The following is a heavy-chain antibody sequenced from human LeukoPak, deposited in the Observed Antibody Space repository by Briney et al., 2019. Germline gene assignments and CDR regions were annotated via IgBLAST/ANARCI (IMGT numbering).Heavy chain of an antibody. CDR3: ARDGPGDYSYFDY. CDR2: ISSSSSYI. J-gene: IGHJ4*02. V-gene: IGHV3-21*01. D-gene: IGHD4-17*01. CDR1: GFTFSSYS. Sequence: GGSLRLSCAASGFTFSSYSMNWVRQAPGKGLEWVSSISSSSSYIYYADSVKGRFIISRDDAKNSLYLQMNSLRAEDTAVYYCARDGPGDYSYFDYWGQGTLVTVSS.